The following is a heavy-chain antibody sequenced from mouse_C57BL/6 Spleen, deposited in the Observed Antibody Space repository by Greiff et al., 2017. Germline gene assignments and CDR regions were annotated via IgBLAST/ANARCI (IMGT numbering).Heavy chain of an antibody. CDR2: IYPGDGDT. J-gene: IGHJ3*01. Sequence: VQLQQSGAELVKPGASVKISCKASGCAFSSYWMNWVKQRPGKGLEWIGQIYPGDGDTNYNGKFKGKATLTADKSSSTAYMQLSSLTSEDSAVYFCARWGPPYSNYGAWFAYWGQGTLVTVSA. V-gene: IGHV1-80*01. D-gene: IGHD2-5*01. CDR3: ARWGPPYSNYGAWFAY. CDR1: GCAFSSYW.